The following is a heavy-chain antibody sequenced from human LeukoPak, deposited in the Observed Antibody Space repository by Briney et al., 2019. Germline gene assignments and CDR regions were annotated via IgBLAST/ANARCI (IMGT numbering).Heavy chain of an antibody. D-gene: IGHD3-16*01. CDR1: GYSISSGYY. CDR3: ARPHMITFGGVPYFDY. J-gene: IGHJ4*02. V-gene: IGHV4-38-2*02. CDR2: IYHSGST. Sequence: PSETLSLTCTVSGYSISSGYYWGWIRQPPGKGLEWIGNIYHSGSTYYNPSLKSRVTISLDTSKNQFSLKLSSVTAADTAVYYCARPHMITFGGVPYFDYWGQGTLVTVSS.